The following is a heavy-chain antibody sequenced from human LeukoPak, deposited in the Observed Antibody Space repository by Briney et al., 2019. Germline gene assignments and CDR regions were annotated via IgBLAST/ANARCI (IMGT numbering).Heavy chain of an antibody. CDR3: ASSGSYLTIDY. V-gene: IGHV3-30*03. Sequence: GGSLRLSCEASGFTFSSYGMQWVRQAPGMGPEWVSVISHDGTVTHYADSVKGRFTISRDNSRNTLYLQMNSLRAEDTAVYYCASSGSYLTIDYWGQGTLVTVSS. CDR2: ISHDGTVT. CDR1: GFTFSSYG. J-gene: IGHJ4*02. D-gene: IGHD3-10*01.